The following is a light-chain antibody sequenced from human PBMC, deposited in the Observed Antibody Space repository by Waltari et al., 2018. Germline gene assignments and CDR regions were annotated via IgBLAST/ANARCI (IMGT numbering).Light chain of an antibody. J-gene: IGLJ2*01. V-gene: IGLV1-44*01. Sequence: QSVLTQPPAASGTPGQSVTFSCSGSRSNTGSNAVIWYQLRPGTAPELLFYNNHDRASGCPARFSGSKCGTSASLAVSGLQSEDEAHYYCAAWDERLHGMGFGGGTKLTVL. CDR1: RSNTGSNA. CDR2: NNH. CDR3: AAWDERLHGMG.